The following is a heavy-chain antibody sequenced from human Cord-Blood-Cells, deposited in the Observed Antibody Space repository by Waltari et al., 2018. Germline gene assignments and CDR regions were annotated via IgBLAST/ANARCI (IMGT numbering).Heavy chain of an antibody. CDR1: GYTFTSYA. J-gene: IGHJ3*02. V-gene: IGHV7-4-1*01. Sequence: QVQLVQSGSELKKPGASVKVSCKASGYTFTSYAMNWVRQAPGQGLEWMGWINTNTGNPTYAEGCTGLFVFSFDTSVSTAYLQICSLKAEDTAVYCCAISLGATDAFDIWGQGTMVTVSS. CDR2: INTNTGNP. D-gene: IGHD1-26*01. CDR3: AISLGATDAFDI.